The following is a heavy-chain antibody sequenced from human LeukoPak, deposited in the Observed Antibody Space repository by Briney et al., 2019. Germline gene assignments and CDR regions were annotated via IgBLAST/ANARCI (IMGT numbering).Heavy chain of an antibody. CDR2: TYYRSKWYN. V-gene: IGHV6-1*01. CDR1: GDSVSSNSAA. CDR3: AREIMITFGGAHDAFDI. J-gene: IGHJ3*02. Sequence: SQTHSLTCAISGDSVSSNSAAWNWIRQSPSRGLEWLGRTYYRSKWYNDYAVSVKSRITINPDTSKNQFSLQLNSVTPEDTAVYYCAREIMITFGGAHDAFDIWGQGTMVTVSS. D-gene: IGHD3-16*01.